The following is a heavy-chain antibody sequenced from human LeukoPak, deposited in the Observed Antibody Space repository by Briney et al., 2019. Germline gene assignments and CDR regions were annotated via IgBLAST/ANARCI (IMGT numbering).Heavy chain of an antibody. CDR3: ARDLKIPGRYSGYPPWL. CDR1: GGSISSGDYY. Sequence: PSQTLSLTCTVSGGSISSGDYYWSWIRQPPGKGLEWIGYIYYSGSTYYNPSLKSRVTISVDTSKNQFSLKLSSVTAADTAVYYCARDLKIPGRYSGYPPWLWGQGTLVTVSS. CDR2: IYYSGST. D-gene: IGHD5-12*01. V-gene: IGHV4-30-4*01. J-gene: IGHJ4*02.